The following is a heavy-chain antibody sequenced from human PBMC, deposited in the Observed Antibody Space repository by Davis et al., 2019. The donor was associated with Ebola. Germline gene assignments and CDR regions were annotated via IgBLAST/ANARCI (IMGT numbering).Heavy chain of an antibody. D-gene: IGHD3-10*01. CDR1: GGSFSGYY. CDR2: INHSGST. Sequence: SETLSLTCAVYGGSFSGYYWSWIRQPPGKGLEWIGEINHSGSTNYNPSLKSRVTISVDTSKNQFSLKLSSVTAAGTAVYYCARNRGVRFLYYYYGMDVWGQGTTVTVSS. V-gene: IGHV4-34*01. CDR3: ARNRGVRFLYYYYGMDV. J-gene: IGHJ6*02.